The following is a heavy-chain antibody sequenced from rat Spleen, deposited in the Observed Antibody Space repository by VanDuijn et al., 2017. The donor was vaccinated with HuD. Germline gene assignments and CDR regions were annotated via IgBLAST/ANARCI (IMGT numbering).Heavy chain of an antibody. V-gene: IGHV2-15*01. CDR3: ARDYGSNLGVDH. J-gene: IGHJ2*01. D-gene: IGHD1-9*01. CDR2: IWGDGST. CDR1: GFSLISYS. Sequence: QVQLKESGPGLVQPSQTLSLTCTVSGFSLISYSVNWVRQPPGKGLEWMGGIWGDGSTNSNSALKSRLSINRDTSQNQVFLKMNDLQTEDTAMYFCARDYGSNLGVDHWGQGVMVTVSS.